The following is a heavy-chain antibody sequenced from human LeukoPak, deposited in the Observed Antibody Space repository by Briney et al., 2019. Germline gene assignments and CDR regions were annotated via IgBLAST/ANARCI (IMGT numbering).Heavy chain of an antibody. Sequence: PGGSLRLSCAASGFTFNTYAMSWVRQAPGKGLEWVSSISENGESTYYADSVKGRFTISRDNSRNTLYLQMNSLRAEDTAVYYCASYFHYGDYASLWYWGQGTLATVSS. CDR3: ASYFHYGDYASLWY. D-gene: IGHD4-17*01. CDR1: GFTFNTYA. CDR2: ISENGEST. J-gene: IGHJ4*02. V-gene: IGHV3-23*01.